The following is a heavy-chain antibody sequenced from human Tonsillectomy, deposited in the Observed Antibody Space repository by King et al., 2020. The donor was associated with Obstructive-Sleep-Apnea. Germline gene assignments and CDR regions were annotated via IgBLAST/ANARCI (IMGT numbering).Heavy chain of an antibody. D-gene: IGHD1-26*01. CDR1: GFTFSSYA. CDR2: ISYDVSDK. CDR3: ARDTLVQDYYGMDV. J-gene: IGHJ6*02. V-gene: IGHV3-30*04. Sequence: VQLVESGGGVVQPGRSLRLSCAASGFTFSSYAMHWVRQAPGKGLECVALISYDVSDKYYADSVKGRFTISRDNSKNTLYLQMNSLRAADTAVYYCARDTLVQDYYGMDVWGQGTTVTVSS.